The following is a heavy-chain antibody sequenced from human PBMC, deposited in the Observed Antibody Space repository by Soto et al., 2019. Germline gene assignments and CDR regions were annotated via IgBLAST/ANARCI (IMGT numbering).Heavy chain of an antibody. CDR1: GFNFGNYA. D-gene: IGHD2-2*02. V-gene: IGHV3-23*01. CDR2: VGGDASDT. J-gene: IGHJ3*01. CDR3: AKDFIPTNRLYDPFDL. Sequence: EVQLLESGGGLVQPGGSLEVSCRASGFNFGNYAMSWVRQAPGKGPEWVSSVGGDASDTHYADSVRGRFTISRDNSKHTLYHHMNSLKAQDTAIYFCAKDFIPTNRLYDPFDLWGQGTTVSVSS.